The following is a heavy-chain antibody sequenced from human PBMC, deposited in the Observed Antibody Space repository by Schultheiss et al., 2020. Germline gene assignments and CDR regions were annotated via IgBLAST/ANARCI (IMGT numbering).Heavy chain of an antibody. J-gene: IGHJ4*02. CDR1: GFTFSSYS. V-gene: IGHV3-21*01. CDR2: ISSSSSYI. Sequence: WGSLRLSCAASGFTFSSYSMNWVRQAPGKGLEWVSSISSSSSYIYYADSVKGRFTISRDNAKNSLYLQMNSLRAEDTAVYYCARAEYYDFWSGTLSEDYWGQGTLVTVSS. CDR3: ARAEYYDFWSGTLSEDY. D-gene: IGHD3-3*01.